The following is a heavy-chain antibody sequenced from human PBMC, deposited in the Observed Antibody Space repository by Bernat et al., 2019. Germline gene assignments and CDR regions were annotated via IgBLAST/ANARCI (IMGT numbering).Heavy chain of an antibody. CDR1: GFTFSSYA. CDR3: AKLSPYCTGGVCYTGGIDY. D-gene: IGHD2-8*02. V-gene: IGHV3-23*01. Sequence: EVQLLESGGGLVQPGGSLRLSCAASGFTFSSYAMSWVRQAPGKGLEWVSAISGSGGSTYYADSVKGRFTISRDNSKNTLYLQMNSLRAEDTAVYYCAKLSPYCTGGVCYTGGIDYWGRGTRVTVSS. CDR2: ISGSGGST. J-gene: IGHJ4*02.